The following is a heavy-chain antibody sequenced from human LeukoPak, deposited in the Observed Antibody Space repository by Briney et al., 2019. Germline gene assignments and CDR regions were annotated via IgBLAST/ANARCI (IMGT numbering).Heavy chain of an antibody. CDR3: ARDVGLWGSYRYTPGY. CDR1: GGTFSSYA. Sequence: ASVKVSCKASGGTFSSYAISWVRQAPGQGLEWMGGIIPIFGTANYAQKFQGRVTITADESTSTAYMELSSLRSEDTAVYYCARDVGLWGSYRYTPGYWGQGTLVTVSS. J-gene: IGHJ4*02. D-gene: IGHD3-16*02. CDR2: IIPIFGTA. V-gene: IGHV1-69*13.